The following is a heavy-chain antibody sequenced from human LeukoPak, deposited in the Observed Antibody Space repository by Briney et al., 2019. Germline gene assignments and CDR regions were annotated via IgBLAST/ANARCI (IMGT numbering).Heavy chain of an antibody. J-gene: IGHJ3*02. CDR1: GFTFSSYE. Sequence: PGGSLRLSCAASGFTFSSYEMNWVRQAPGKGLEWVSYISSSGSTIYYADSVKGRFTISRDNAKNSLYLQMNSLRAEDTAVYYCARGDCSGGSCYSISTGIDIWGQGTMVTVS. CDR3: ARGDCSGGSCYSISTGIDI. CDR2: ISSSGSTI. D-gene: IGHD2-15*01. V-gene: IGHV3-48*03.